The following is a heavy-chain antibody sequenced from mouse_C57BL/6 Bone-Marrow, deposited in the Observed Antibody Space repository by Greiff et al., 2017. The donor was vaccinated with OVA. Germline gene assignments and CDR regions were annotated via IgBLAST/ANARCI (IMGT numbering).Heavy chain of an antibody. J-gene: IGHJ1*03. D-gene: IGHD2-1*01. CDR2: IYPRSGNT. CDR3: AVYGNYRYFDV. Sequence: VQLQQSGAELARPGASVKLSCKASGYTFTSYGISWVKQRTGQGLEWIGEIYPRSGNTYYNEKFKGKATLTADKSSSTAYMELRSLPSEDSAVYFCAVYGNYRYFDVWGTGTTVTVSS. CDR1: GYTFTSYG. V-gene: IGHV1-81*01.